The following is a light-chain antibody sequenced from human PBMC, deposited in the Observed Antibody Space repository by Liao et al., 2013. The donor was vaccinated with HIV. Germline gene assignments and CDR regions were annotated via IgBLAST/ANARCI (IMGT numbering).Light chain of an antibody. CDR2: EDT. J-gene: IGLJ1*01. Sequence: SYELTQPPSVSVSPGQTASITCSGDKLGNKYASWYQQKPGQSPVLVIYEDTKRPSGIPERFSGSNSGNTATLTISGTQTVDEADYYCQAWDSSTAVFGTGTKVTVL. V-gene: IGLV3-1*01. CDR1: KLGNKY. CDR3: QAWDSSTAV.